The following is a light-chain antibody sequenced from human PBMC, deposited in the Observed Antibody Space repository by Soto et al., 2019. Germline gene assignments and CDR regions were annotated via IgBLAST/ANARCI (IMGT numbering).Light chain of an antibody. CDR1: HSVSSNY. CDR2: DVS. V-gene: IGKV3-20*01. J-gene: IGKJ1*01. Sequence: EIVLTQSPGTLSLSPGERATLSCRSSHSVSSNYLAWYQQKPGQAPRLLIYDVSSRATGIPDRFSGSGSGTDFILTISRLYPVHFAVYYCQQYGISPTFGQGTKVEIK. CDR3: QQYGISPT.